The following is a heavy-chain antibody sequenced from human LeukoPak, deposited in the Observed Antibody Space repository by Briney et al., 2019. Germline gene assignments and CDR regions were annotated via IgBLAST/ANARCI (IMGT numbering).Heavy chain of an antibody. D-gene: IGHD5-12*01. CDR2: IYTSGST. V-gene: IGHV4-4*07. J-gene: IGHJ6*03. Sequence: SETLSLTCTVSSGSINSYFWSWIRQPAGKGLEWIGRIYTSGSTNYNPSLKSRVTMPVDTPKNQFSLKLPSVTAADTAVYYCARGSGYDPDYYYYYMDVWGKGTTVTVSS. CDR3: ARGSGYDPDYYYYYMDV. CDR1: SGSINSYF.